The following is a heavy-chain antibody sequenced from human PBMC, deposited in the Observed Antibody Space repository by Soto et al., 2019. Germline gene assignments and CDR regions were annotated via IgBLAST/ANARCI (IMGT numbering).Heavy chain of an antibody. CDR2: IYSGGST. V-gene: IGHV3-53*04. CDR1: GFTVSSNY. Sequence: GGSLRLSCAASGFTVSSNYMSWVRQAPGKGLEWVSVIYSGGSTYYTDSVKGRSTISRHNSKNTLYLQMNSLRAEDTAVYYCARSSGGDDAFDIWGQGTMVTVSS. D-gene: IGHD2-15*01. J-gene: IGHJ3*02. CDR3: ARSSGGDDAFDI.